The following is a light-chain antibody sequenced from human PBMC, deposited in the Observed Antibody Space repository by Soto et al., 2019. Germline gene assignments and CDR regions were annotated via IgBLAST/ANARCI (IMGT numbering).Light chain of an antibody. CDR3: HQYGRSPPT. Sequence: EIVLTQSPGTLSLSPGERATLSCRASQSVSNYLAWYQRKPGQAPRRLIYGASSRTTGIPDRFSGRGSGTCFTFTMSRLDREDFAVYYCHQYGRSPPTFGQGTKVDIK. CDR2: GAS. J-gene: IGKJ1*01. V-gene: IGKV3-20*01. CDR1: QSVSNY.